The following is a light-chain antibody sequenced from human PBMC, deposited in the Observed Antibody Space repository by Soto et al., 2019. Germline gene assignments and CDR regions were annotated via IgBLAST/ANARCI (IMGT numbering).Light chain of an antibody. CDR3: QHYNSYSEA. V-gene: IGKV1-5*03. J-gene: IGKJ1*01. CDR1: QTISSW. CDR2: KAS. Sequence: DLQMTQSPSTLSGSVGGRGTITCRASQTISSWLAWYQQKAGKAPKLLIYKASTLKSGVPSRFSGSGSGTEFTLTISSLQPDDFETYYCQHYNSYSEAFGQGTKVDI.